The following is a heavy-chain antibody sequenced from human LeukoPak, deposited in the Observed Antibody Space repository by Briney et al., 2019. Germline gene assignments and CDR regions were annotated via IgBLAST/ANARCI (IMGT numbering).Heavy chain of an antibody. CDR3: ATSGIAVAGPDA. V-gene: IGHV3-21*01. J-gene: IGHJ5*02. Sequence: GGSLRLSCAASGFTFSSYSMNWVRQAPGKGLEWVSSISSSSSYIYYADLVKGRFTISRDNAKNSLYLQMNSLRAEDTAVYYCATSGIAVAGPDAWGQGTLVTVSS. CDR2: ISSSSSYI. CDR1: GFTFSSYS. D-gene: IGHD6-19*01.